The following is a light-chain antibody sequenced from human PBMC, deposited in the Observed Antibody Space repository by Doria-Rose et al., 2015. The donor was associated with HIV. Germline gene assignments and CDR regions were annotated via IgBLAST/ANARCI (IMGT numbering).Light chain of an antibody. J-gene: IGKJ5*01. Sequence: TQSPATLSLSPGERATLSCSASQSVSFYLAWYQQRPGQAPRLLIHDASNRATGISARFSGSGSGTDFTLTISSLEPEDFAVYYCQQRSNWPPSITFGQGTRLEIK. CDR2: DAS. V-gene: IGKV3-11*01. CDR1: QSVSFY. CDR3: QQRSNWPPSIT.